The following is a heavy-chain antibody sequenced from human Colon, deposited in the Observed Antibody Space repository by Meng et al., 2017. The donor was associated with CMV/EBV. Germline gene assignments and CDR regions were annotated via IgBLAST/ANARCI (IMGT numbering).Heavy chain of an antibody. CDR1: GFTFSSYW. J-gene: IGHJ4*02. Sequence: GESLKISCAASGFTFSSYWMSWVRQAPGKGLEWVANIKQDGSEKYYVDSVKCRFTISRDNAKNSLYLQMNSLRAEDTAVYYCAKLIHWNYAYFDYWGQGTLVTVSS. CDR2: IKQDGSEK. V-gene: IGHV3-7*01. CDR3: AKLIHWNYAYFDY. D-gene: IGHD1-7*01.